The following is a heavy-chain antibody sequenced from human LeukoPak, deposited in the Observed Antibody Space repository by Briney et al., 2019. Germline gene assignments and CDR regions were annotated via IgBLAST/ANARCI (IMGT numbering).Heavy chain of an antibody. V-gene: IGHV3-66*01. CDR3: ARDSGYSSSWAFDY. J-gene: IGHJ4*02. CDR1: GLTVSSNY. CDR2: IYSGGST. Sequence: GGSLRLSCAASGLTVSSNYMNWVRQAPGKGLEWVSVIYSGGSTYYADSVKGRFTISRDNSKNTLYLQMNSLRAEDTAVYYCARDSGYSSSWAFDYWGRGTLVTVSS. D-gene: IGHD6-13*01.